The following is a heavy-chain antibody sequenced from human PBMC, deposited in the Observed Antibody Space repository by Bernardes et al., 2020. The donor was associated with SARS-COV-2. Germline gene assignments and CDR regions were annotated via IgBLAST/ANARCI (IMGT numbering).Heavy chain of an antibody. Sequence: ASVKVSCKPSGYPFSAYNLHWVRQAPGESLEWMGWVSPSTGGSNSAQTFQGRVTMTWDTSTNTAYMELTRLRTDDTAIYYCARDGSADYYHDNWYFDYWGRGTLITVSS. D-gene: IGHD3-9*01. J-gene: IGHJ4*02. CDR2: VSPSTGGS. CDR1: GYPFSAYN. V-gene: IGHV1-2*02. CDR3: ARDGSADYYHDNWYFDY.